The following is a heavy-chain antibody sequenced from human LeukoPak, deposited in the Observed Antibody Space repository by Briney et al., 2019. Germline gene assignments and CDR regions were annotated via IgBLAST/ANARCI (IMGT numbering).Heavy chain of an antibody. CDR3: ARHRDCSSGACYPDY. D-gene: IGHD2-15*01. Sequence: GESLKIPCKGSGYSFTSHRISWVRQMPGKGLEWMGRIAPSDSYTNYRPSFQGHVTISADKSISTAYLQWSSLKASDTAMYYCARHRDCSSGACYPDYWGQGTLVTVSS. V-gene: IGHV5-10-1*01. CDR1: GYSFTSHR. CDR2: IAPSDSYT. J-gene: IGHJ4*02.